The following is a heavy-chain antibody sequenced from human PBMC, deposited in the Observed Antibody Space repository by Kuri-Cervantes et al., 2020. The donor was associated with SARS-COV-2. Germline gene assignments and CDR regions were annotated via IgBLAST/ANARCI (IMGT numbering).Heavy chain of an antibody. V-gene: IGHV3-30*04. CDR2: ISYDGSNK. D-gene: IGHD5-24*01. CDR1: GFTFSSYA. Sequence: GESLKISCAASGFTFSSYAMHWVRQAPGKGLEWVAVISYDGSNKYCADSVKGRFTISRDNSKNTLYLQMNSLRAEDTAVYYCAREGERWLQFDFVWGQGTLVTVSS. J-gene: IGHJ4*02. CDR3: AREGERWLQFDFV.